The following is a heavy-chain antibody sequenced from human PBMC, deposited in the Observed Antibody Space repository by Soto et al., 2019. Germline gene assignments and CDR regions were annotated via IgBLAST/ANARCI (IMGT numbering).Heavy chain of an antibody. CDR3: AKDRKSGSGWYWDY. J-gene: IGHJ4*02. CDR2: ISGSGTST. V-gene: IGHV3-23*01. Sequence: LRLSCAASGFIFSNFAMSWVGQAPEKGLEWVSAISGSGTSTYDADSVKGRFSISRDNSKNTLYLQMNSLRAEDTAVYYCAKDRKSGSGWYWDYWGQGTLVTVSS. CDR1: GFIFSNFA. D-gene: IGHD6-19*01.